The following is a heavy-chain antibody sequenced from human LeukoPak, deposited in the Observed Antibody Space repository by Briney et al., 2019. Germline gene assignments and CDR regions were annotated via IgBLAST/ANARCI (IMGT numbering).Heavy chain of an antibody. D-gene: IGHD3-3*01. J-gene: IGHJ3*02. V-gene: IGHV4-4*02. CDR3: AVKVPYYDFWSGYDAFDI. Sequence: SETLSLTCAVSGGSISSSNWWGWVRQPPGKGLEWIGEIDHSGSTNYNPSLKRRVTISVDKSKNQFSLKLSSVTAADTAVYYCAVKVPYYDFWSGYDAFDIWGQGTMVTVSS. CDR2: IDHSGST. CDR1: GGSISSSNW.